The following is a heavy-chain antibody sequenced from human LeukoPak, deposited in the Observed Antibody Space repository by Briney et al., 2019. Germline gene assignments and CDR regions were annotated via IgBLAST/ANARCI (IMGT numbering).Heavy chain of an antibody. CDR2: IPGGGGSR. CDR1: GFTFSSYA. CDR3: AKGSFPPMDSVIDY. D-gene: IGHD2-2*03. J-gene: IGHJ4*02. V-gene: IGHV3-23*01. Sequence: HLGGSLRLSCAASGFTFSSYAMSWVRQAPGKGLEWVSSIPGGGGSRYYAHSVRGRFTISRDSSKNTLYLQMNSLRVEDTAVYYCAKGSFPPMDSVIDYWGQGTLVTVSS.